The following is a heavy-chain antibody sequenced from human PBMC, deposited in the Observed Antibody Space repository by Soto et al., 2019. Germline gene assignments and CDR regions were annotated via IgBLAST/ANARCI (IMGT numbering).Heavy chain of an antibody. Sequence: GGSLRLSCAASGFTFSSYSMNWVRQAPGKGLEWVSSISSSSYIYYADSVKGRFTISRDNAKNSLYLQMNSLRAEDTAVYYCARPQIDGYNGVVGWGQGTLVTVSS. CDR3: ARPQIDGYNGVVG. V-gene: IGHV3-21*01. CDR1: GFTFSSYS. CDR2: ISSSSYI. D-gene: IGHD5-12*01. J-gene: IGHJ4*02.